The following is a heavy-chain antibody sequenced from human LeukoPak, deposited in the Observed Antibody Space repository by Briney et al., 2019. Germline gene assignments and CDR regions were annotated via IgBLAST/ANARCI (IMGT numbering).Heavy chain of an antibody. V-gene: IGHV3-53*01. CDR1: GFTVSSNY. Sequence: GGSLRLSCAASGFTVSSNYMSWVRQAPGQGLEWVSVIYSGGSTYYADSVKGRFTISRDNSKNTLYLQMNSLRAEDTAVYYCARDSVDTAAGYYYYYGMDVWGQGTTVTVSS. J-gene: IGHJ6*02. D-gene: IGHD5-18*01. CDR3: ARDSVDTAAGYYYYYGMDV. CDR2: IYSGGST.